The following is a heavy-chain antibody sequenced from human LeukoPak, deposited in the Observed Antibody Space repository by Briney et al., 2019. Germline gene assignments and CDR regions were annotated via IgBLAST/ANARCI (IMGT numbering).Heavy chain of an antibody. Sequence: GGSLRLSCAVSGFAFGSEAMSWVRQSPARGLEWVASISPGGGTTYYADYVKGRFTISRDNSKNSLFVQMNSLRAEDTAVYYCAKGSVIDYWGQGTRVTVSS. CDR2: ISPGGGTT. CDR3: AKGSVIDY. CDR1: GFAFGSEA. J-gene: IGHJ4*02. D-gene: IGHD3-16*02. V-gene: IGHV3-23*01.